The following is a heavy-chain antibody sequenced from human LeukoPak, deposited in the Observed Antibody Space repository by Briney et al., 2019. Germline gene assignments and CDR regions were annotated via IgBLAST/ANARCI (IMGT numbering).Heavy chain of an antibody. Sequence: PGGSLRLSCAASGFTLCTYWMHWVRQIPGKGLVWVSRSNADGSDTGYAASVRGRFTISRDNAKNTLYLQMNSLRVEDTAVYYCARGPHSGWFDFGGQGTQVTVSS. CDR2: SNADGSDT. J-gene: IGHJ4*02. V-gene: IGHV3-74*01. CDR1: GFTLCTYW. D-gene: IGHD3-10*01. CDR3: ARGPHSGWFDF.